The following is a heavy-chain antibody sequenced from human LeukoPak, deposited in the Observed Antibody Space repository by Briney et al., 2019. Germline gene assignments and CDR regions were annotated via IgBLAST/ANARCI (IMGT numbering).Heavy chain of an antibody. V-gene: IGHV4-38-2*02. CDR2: IYHSGST. CDR3: ARGRRSSGYYYGRFDY. D-gene: IGHD3-22*01. Sequence: SETLSLTCSVSDYSISSGYYWGWIRQPPGKGLEWIGSIYHSGSTDYNPSLKSRVTISVDTSKNQFSLKLSSVTAADTAVYYCARGRRSSGYYYGRFDYWGQGTLVTVSS. J-gene: IGHJ4*02. CDR1: DYSISSGYY.